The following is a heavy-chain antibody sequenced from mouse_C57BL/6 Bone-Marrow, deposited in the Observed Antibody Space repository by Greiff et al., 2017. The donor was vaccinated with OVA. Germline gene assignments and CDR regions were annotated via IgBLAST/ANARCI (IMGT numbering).Heavy chain of an antibody. V-gene: IGHV1-82*01. J-gene: IGHJ1*03. CDR1: GYAFSSSW. CDR3: ARGHYYGSSYVDWYFDV. CDR2: IYPGDGDT. Sequence: VQLQQSGPELVKPEASVKISCKASGYAFSSSWMNWVKQRPGKGLEWIGRIYPGDGDTNYNGKFKGKATLTADKSSSTAYMQLSSLTSEDSAVYFCARGHYYGSSYVDWYFDVWGTGTTVTVSS. D-gene: IGHD1-1*01.